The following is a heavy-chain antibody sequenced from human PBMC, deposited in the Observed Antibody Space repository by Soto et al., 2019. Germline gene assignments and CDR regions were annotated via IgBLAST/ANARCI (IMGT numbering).Heavy chain of an antibody. Sequence: PSETLSLTCTVSGGSISSYYWSWIRQPPGKGLEWIGYIYYSGSTNYNPSLKSRVTISVDTSKNQFSLKLSSATAADTAVYYCARRHLGTHAFDIWGQGTMVTVSS. V-gene: IGHV4-59*08. J-gene: IGHJ3*02. CDR3: ARRHLGTHAFDI. CDR2: IYYSGST. D-gene: IGHD7-27*01. CDR1: GGSISSYY.